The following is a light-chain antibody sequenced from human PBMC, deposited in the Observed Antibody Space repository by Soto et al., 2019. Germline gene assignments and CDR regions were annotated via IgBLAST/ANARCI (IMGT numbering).Light chain of an antibody. J-gene: IGLJ3*02. CDR2: EVS. CDR3: CSYAGSSRV. CDR1: SSDVGSYNF. V-gene: IGLV2-23*02. Sequence: QSALTQPASVSGSPGQSITISCTGTSSDVGSYNFVSWYQLHPGKAPKLMIYEVSKRSSGVSNRFSGSKSGNTASLTISGLQAEDEADYYCCSYAGSSRVFGGGTKLTVL.